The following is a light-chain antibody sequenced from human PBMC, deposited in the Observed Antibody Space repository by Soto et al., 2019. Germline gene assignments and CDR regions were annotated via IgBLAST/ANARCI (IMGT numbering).Light chain of an antibody. CDR2: GAS. Sequence: EIVLTQSQGTLSLSPGEGATLSCRASQSISSSYLAWDQHNRGQAHRLLIYGASTRAAGTPDRFSGSGSGTDFTLTISRLEPEDFAVYYCQQYGSSRWTFGQGTKVQIK. J-gene: IGKJ1*01. CDR3: QQYGSSRWT. V-gene: IGKV3-20*01. CDR1: QSISSSY.